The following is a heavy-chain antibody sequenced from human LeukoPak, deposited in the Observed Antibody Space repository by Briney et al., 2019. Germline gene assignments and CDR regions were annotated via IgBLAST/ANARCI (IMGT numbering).Heavy chain of an antibody. D-gene: IGHD6-19*01. Sequence: GTSVKVSCKASGYTFTSYGISWVRQAPGQGLEWMGWISAYNGNTKYAQKFQGRVSMTTDTSTSTAYMELRSLSSDDTAIYYCARDQAVAGPLGCWGQGTLVTVSS. CDR3: ARDQAVAGPLGC. CDR1: GYTFTSYG. J-gene: IGHJ4*02. V-gene: IGHV1-18*01. CDR2: ISAYNGNT.